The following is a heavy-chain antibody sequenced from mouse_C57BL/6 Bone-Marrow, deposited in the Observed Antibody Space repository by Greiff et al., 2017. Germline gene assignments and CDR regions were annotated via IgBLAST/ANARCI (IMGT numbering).Heavy chain of an antibody. CDR3: ARRSHYGSMDY. CDR1: GFTFSDYG. Sequence: EVQRVESGGGLVKPGGSLKLSCAASGFTFSDYGMHWVRQAPEKGLEWVAYISSGSSTIYYADTVKGRFTISRDNAKNTLFLQMTSLRSEDTAMYYCARRSHYGSMDYWGQGTSVTVSS. V-gene: IGHV5-17*01. J-gene: IGHJ4*01. D-gene: IGHD1-1*01. CDR2: ISSGSSTI.